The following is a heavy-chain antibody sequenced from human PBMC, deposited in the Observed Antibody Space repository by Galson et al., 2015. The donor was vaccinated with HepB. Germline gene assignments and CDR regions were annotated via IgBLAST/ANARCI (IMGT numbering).Heavy chain of an antibody. CDR3: ATRGHCGGDCYYYYYYGMDV. D-gene: IGHD2-21*02. J-gene: IGHJ6*02. CDR2: IIPIFGTA. CDR1: GGTFSSYA. Sequence: SVKVSCKASGGTFSSYAISWVRQAPGQGLEWMGGIIPIFGTANYAQKFQGRVTITADKSTSTAYMELSSLRSEDTAVYYCATRGHCGGDCYYYYYYGMDVWGQGTTVTVSS. V-gene: IGHV1-69*06.